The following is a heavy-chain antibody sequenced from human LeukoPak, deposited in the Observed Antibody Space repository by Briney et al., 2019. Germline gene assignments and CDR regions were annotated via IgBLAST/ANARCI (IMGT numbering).Heavy chain of an antibody. Sequence: PSETLSLTCAVYGGSFSGYYWSWIRQPPGKGLEWSGEINHSGSTNYNPSLKSRVTISVDTSKNQFSLKLSSVTAADTAVYDCESATSRRDRHESYYFVYWGQGTLVTVSS. D-gene: IGHD2-21*02. CDR3: ESATSRRDRHESYYFVY. V-gene: IGHV4-34*01. CDR1: GGSFSGYY. CDR2: INHSGST. J-gene: IGHJ4*02.